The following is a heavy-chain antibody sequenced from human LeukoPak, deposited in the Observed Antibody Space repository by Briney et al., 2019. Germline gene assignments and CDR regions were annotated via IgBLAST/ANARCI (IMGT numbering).Heavy chain of an antibody. CDR2: INPSGGST. CDR3: ARGRRLDSGYDYGNFDY. V-gene: IGHV1-46*01. CDR1: GYTFTSYY. Sequence: ASVKVSCKASGYTFTSYYMHWVRQAPGQGLEWMGIINPSGGSTSYAQKFQGRVTMTRDMSTSTVYMELSSLRSEDTAVYYCARGRRLDSGYDYGNFDYWGQGTLVTVSS. J-gene: IGHJ4*02. D-gene: IGHD5-12*01.